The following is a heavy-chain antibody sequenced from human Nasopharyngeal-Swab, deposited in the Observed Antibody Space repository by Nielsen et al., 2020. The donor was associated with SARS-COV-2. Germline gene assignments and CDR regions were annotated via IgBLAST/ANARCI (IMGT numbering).Heavy chain of an antibody. CDR3: ARGRASMTY. J-gene: IGHJ4*02. V-gene: IGHV4-39*01. CDR2: VYYGGRT. Sequence: SETLSPPSPVSRGSLHSIPFSLSWGPPSPGEGPGGVSTVYYGGRTYYHPSLKSRVTLSVDSSNNQFSLKLTSVSAADSAVYYCARGRASMTYWGQGTLVTVSS. D-gene: IGHD6-6*01. CDR1: RGSLHSIPFS.